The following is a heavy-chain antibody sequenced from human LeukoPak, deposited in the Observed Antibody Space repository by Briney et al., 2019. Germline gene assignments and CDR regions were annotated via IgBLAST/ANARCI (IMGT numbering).Heavy chain of an antibody. V-gene: IGHV3-66*01. CDR1: GFTVSSNY. CDR2: IYSGGST. CDR3: ARAPGFLGDWFDP. J-gene: IGHJ5*02. Sequence: GGSLRLSCAASGFTVSSNYMSWVRQAPGKGLEWVSVIYSGGSTYYADSVKGRFTISRDNSKNTLYLQMNSLRAEDTAVYYCARAPGFLGDWFDPWGQGTLVTVSS. D-gene: IGHD3-3*01.